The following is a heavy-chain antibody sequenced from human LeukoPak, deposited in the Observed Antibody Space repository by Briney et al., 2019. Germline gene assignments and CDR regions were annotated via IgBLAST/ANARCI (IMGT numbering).Heavy chain of an antibody. J-gene: IGHJ3*02. CDR2: ISGSGGGT. Sequence: GGSLRLSCAASGFTFSSYAMSWVRQAPGKGLEWVSAISGSGGGTYYADSVKGRFTISRDNSKNTLYLQMNSLRAEDTAVYYCAKLGGATVAFDIWGQGTMVTVSS. V-gene: IGHV3-23*01. D-gene: IGHD1-26*01. CDR3: AKLGGATVAFDI. CDR1: GFTFSSYA.